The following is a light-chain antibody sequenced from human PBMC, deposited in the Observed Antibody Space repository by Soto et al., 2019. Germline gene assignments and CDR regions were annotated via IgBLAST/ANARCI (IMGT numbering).Light chain of an antibody. J-gene: IGKJ1*01. Sequence: DIQMTQFPSALSASVGDRVTITCRASQNVNNWLAWYQHKPGKAPQLLIYDASVLESGVPSRFSGSGSGTEFTLAINGLQSDDFATDYCQQYNTYWTFGPGTKVEVE. CDR2: DAS. CDR3: QQYNTYWT. V-gene: IGKV1-5*01. CDR1: QNVNNW.